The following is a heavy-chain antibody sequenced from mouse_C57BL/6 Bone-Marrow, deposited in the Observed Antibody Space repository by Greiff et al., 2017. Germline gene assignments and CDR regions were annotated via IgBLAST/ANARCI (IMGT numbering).Heavy chain of an antibody. D-gene: IGHD1-1*01. CDR3: AGHETQYITTVVGYVDV. Sequence: QVQLQQSGAELVKPGASVKLSCKASGYTFTEYSIHWVKQRSGQGLEWIGWFYPGSGSIKYNEKFKDKATLTADKSSSTVYMELSRFTSEDSAVYFYAGHETQYITTVVGYVDVWGTGTTVTVSS. CDR1: GYTFTEYS. J-gene: IGHJ1*03. CDR2: FYPGSGSI. V-gene: IGHV1-62-2*01.